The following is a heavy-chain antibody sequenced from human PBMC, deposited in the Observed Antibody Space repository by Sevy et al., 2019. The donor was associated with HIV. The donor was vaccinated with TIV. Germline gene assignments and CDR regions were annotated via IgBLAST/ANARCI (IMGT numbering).Heavy chain of an antibody. Sequence: SETLSLTCTVSGGSVSSGSYYWTWIRQPPGKGLEWIGYISYIGSTNYNPSLKSRVTISVDTSKNQLSLRLSSVTAADTAVYYCVRDRIAAAGGYFDYWGQEPWSPSPQ. CDR1: GGSVSSGSYY. D-gene: IGHD6-13*01. V-gene: IGHV4-61*01. CDR3: VRDRIAAAGGYFDY. J-gene: IGHJ4*01. CDR2: ISYIGST.